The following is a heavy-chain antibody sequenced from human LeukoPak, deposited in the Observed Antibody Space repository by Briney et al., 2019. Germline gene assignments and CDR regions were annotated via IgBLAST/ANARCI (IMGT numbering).Heavy chain of an antibody. V-gene: IGHV1-18*01. J-gene: IGHJ2*01. CDR3: TRDGPAPGWYFDL. CDR2: ISGYNGDT. CDR1: GYLFPNYG. Sequence: GASVKVSCKAFGYLFPNYGLSWLRQAPGQGLEWMGWISGYNGDTKYARKFQDRITMTTDTSTRTVYMELRSLRSDDTAVYFRTRDGPAPGWYFDLWGRGIQVTVSS.